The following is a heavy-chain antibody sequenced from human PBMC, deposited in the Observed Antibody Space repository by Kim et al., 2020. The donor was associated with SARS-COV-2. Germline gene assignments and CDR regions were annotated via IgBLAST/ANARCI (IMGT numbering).Heavy chain of an antibody. CDR3: ARGPQSYGSGSRVIDY. CDR1: GFTFSSYW. V-gene: IGHV3-74*01. Sequence: GGSLRLSCAASGFTFSSYWMHWVRQAPGKGLVWVSRINSDGSSTSYADSVKGRFTISRDNAKNTLYLQMNSLRAEDTAVYYCARGPQSYGSGSRVIDYWGQGTLVTVSS. J-gene: IGHJ4*02. CDR2: INSDGSST. D-gene: IGHD3-10*01.